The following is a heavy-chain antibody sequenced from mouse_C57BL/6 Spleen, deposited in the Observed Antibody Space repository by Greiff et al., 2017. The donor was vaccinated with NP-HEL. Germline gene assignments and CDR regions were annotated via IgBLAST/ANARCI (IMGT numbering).Heavy chain of an antibody. V-gene: IGHV1-42*01. CDR2: INPSTGGT. J-gene: IGHJ4*01. D-gene: IGHD1-1*01. CDR1: GYSFTGYY. Sequence: EVQLQQSGPELVKPGASVKISCKASGYSFTGYYMNWVKQSPEKSLEWIGEINPSTGGTTYNQKFKAKATLTVDKSSSTAYMQLKSLTSEDSAVYYCARGGSVVSYDAMDYWGQGTSVTVSS. CDR3: ARGGSVVSYDAMDY.